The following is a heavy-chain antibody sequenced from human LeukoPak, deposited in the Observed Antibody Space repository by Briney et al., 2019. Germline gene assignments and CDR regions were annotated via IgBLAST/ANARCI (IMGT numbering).Heavy chain of an antibody. CDR3: ARQYSYGYYFDY. D-gene: IGHD5-18*01. V-gene: IGHV4-59*01. CDR1: GGSISSYY. Sequence: SETLSLTCTVSGGSISSYYWSWIRQPPGKGLERSWYIYYSGSTTYNPSLKRRVTISVDTSKNQFSLKLSSVTAADTAVYYCARQYSYGYYFDYWGQGTLVTVSS. J-gene: IGHJ4*02. CDR2: IYYSGST.